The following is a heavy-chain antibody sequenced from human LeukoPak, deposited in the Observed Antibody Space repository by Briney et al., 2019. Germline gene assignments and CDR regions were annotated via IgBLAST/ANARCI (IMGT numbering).Heavy chain of an antibody. CDR2: ISGNGGST. D-gene: IGHD2-21*02. J-gene: IGHJ4*02. CDR3: ASIPDPIAYCGGDCYFDY. CDR1: GFTFSSNG. Sequence: GGSLRLSCAASGFTFSSNGMHWVRQAPGRGLEWVSTISGNGGSTYYADSVKGRFTISRDNSKNTLYLQMNSLRAEDTAVYYCASIPDPIAYCGGDCYFDYWGQGTLVTVSS. V-gene: IGHV3-23*01.